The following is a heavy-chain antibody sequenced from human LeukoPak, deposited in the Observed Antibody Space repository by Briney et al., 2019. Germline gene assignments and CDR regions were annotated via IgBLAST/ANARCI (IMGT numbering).Heavy chain of an antibody. CDR2: ISGSGGST. CDR1: GFTFSSYA. Sequence: GGSLRLSCAASGFTFSSYAMSWVRQAPGKGLEWVSAISGSGGSTYYADSVKGWFTISRDNSKNTLYLHMNSLRAEDTALYYCAREPYYDSSGYSPDYWGQGTLVTVSS. J-gene: IGHJ4*02. V-gene: IGHV3-23*01. CDR3: AREPYYDSSGYSPDY. D-gene: IGHD3-22*01.